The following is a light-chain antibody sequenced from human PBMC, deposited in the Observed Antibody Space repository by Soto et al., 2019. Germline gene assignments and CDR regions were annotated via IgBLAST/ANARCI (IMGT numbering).Light chain of an antibody. CDR1: QSVSSN. CDR2: GAS. CDR3: QQYNNWPST. Sequence: EIVMTQSPATLSVSPGERATLSCRASQSVSSNLAWYQQEPDQAPRLLIYGASTRATGIPARFSGSGSGTEFTLTISSLQSEDFAVYYCQQYNNWPSTFGQGTKLEIK. J-gene: IGKJ2*01. V-gene: IGKV3D-15*01.